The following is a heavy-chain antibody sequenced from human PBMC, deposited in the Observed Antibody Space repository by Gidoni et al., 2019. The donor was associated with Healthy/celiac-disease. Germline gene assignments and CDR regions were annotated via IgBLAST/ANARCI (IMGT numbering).Heavy chain of an antibody. CDR3: ARITMVRGVIINYYGMDV. Sequence: QVQLQQWGAGLLKPSETLSLTCAVYGGSFSGYYWSWIRQPPGKGLEWIGEINHSGSTNYNPSLKSRVTISVDTSKNQFSLKLSSVTAADTAVYYCARITMVRGVIINYYGMDVWGQGTTVTVSS. V-gene: IGHV4-34*01. D-gene: IGHD3-10*01. CDR1: GGSFSGYY. J-gene: IGHJ6*02. CDR2: INHSGST.